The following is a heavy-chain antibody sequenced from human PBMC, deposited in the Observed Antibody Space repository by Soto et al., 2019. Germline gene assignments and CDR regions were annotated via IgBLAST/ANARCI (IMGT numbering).Heavy chain of an antibody. Sequence: QVQLQESGPGLVKPSQTLSLTCTVSGGSISSGGYYWSWIRQHPGKGLEWIGYIYYSGSTYYNPSLKSRVTISVDTSNNQFALELSSVTAADTAVYYCAGGISGISHELGRFDYWGQGTLVTVSS. CDR1: GGSISSGGYY. D-gene: IGHD1-20*01. J-gene: IGHJ4*02. CDR2: IYYSGST. CDR3: AGGISGISHELGRFDY. V-gene: IGHV4-31*03.